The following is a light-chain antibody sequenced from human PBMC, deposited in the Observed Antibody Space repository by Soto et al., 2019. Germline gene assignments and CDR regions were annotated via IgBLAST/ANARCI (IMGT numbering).Light chain of an antibody. CDR2: DAS. Sequence: EFVLTQSPGTLSLSPGERATLSCRASQTVRNNYLAWYQQKPGQAPRLLIYDASSRATGIPDRFSGGGSGTDSTLTISRLEPEDFAVYYCQQYGSSPTFGQGTRLEIK. CDR3: QQYGSSPT. V-gene: IGKV3-20*01. J-gene: IGKJ5*01. CDR1: QTVRNNY.